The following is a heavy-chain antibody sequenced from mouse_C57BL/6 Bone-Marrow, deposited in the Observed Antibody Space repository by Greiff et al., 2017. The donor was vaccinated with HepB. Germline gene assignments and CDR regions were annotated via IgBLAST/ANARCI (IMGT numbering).Heavy chain of an antibody. D-gene: IGHD1-1*01. CDR1: GYAFTNYL. CDR2: INPGSGGT. V-gene: IGHV1-54*01. Sequence: VQLKQSGAELVRPGTSVKVSCKASGYAFTNYLIEWVKQRPGQGLEWIGVINPGSGGTNYTEKFKGKATLTADKSSSTAYMQLSSLTSEDSAVYFCARSLVVAPYFDYWGQGTTLTVSS. J-gene: IGHJ2*01. CDR3: ARSLVVAPYFDY.